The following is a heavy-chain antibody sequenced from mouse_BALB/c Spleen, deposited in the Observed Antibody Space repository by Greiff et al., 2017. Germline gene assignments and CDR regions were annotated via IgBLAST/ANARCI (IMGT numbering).Heavy chain of an antibody. CDR3: ARREGYDNAMDY. CDR1: GYTFTSYW. V-gene: IGHV1-7*01. CDR2: INPSTGYT. J-gene: IGHJ4*01. Sequence: VQLQQSGAELAKPGASVKMSCKASGYTFTSYWMHWVKQRPGQGLEWIGYINPSTGYTEYNQKFKDKATLTADKSSSTAYMQLSSLTSEDSAVYYCARREGYDNAMDYWGQGTSVTVSS. D-gene: IGHD2-2*01.